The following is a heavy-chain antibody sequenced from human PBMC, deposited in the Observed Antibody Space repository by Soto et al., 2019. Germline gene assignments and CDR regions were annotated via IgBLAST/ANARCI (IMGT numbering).Heavy chain of an antibody. CDR2: IIPIFGTA. CDR3: ARKDWSHPEYYYYYYGMDV. Sequence: GASVKVSCKASGGTFSSYAISWVRQAPGQGLEWMGGIIPIFGTANYAQKFQGRVTITADESTSTAYMELSSLRSEDTAVYYRARKDWSHPEYYYYYYGMDVWGQGTTVTVAS. V-gene: IGHV1-69*13. D-gene: IGHD3-9*01. J-gene: IGHJ6*02. CDR1: GGTFSSYA.